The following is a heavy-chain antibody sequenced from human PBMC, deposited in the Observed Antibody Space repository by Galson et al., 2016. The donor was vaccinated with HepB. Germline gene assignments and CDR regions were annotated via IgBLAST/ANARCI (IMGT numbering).Heavy chain of an antibody. J-gene: IGHJ4*01. CDR3: ARCAKEFSDSGGRLGPFYFDL. D-gene: IGHD5-12*01. CDR2: VYPIDSDT. CDR1: GYNFNDFW. V-gene: IGHV5-51*01. Sequence: QSGAEVKKPGEPLRISCKTSGYNFNDFWIGWVRQKPGKGLEWKGLVYPIDSDTSYTPPFQGQVPVSADTSIATAYLRWVSLKASDTAVYYCARCAKEFSDSGGRLGPFYFDLWGQGTLVTVS.